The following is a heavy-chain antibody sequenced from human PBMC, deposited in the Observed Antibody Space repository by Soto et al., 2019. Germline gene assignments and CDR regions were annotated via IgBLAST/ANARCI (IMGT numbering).Heavy chain of an antibody. CDR2: ISGSGEMT. CDR3: ARSEMTYSWDV. J-gene: IGHJ4*02. V-gene: IGHV3-23*01. D-gene: IGHD1-1*01. Sequence: PGGSLRLSCAASGFTFRGDAMSWVRQAPGKGLEWVSSISGSGEMTHYAESVKGRFTISRDNSKNTLYLQMDSLRAEDTALYYCARSEMTYSWDVWGQGTLVTVSS. CDR1: GFTFRGDA.